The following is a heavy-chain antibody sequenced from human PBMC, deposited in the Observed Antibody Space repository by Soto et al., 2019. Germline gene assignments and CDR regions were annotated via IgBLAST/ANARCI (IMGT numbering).Heavy chain of an antibody. Sequence: SDTLSISCTDSGGSISSYYWSLIRKPPGKGLEWIGYIYYSGSTNYNPSLKSRVTISVDTSKNQFSLKLSSVTAADTAVYYCARASGSYCSSTSCYTGYYYYGMDVWGQGTTVTVSS. J-gene: IGHJ6*02. V-gene: IGHV4-59*07. D-gene: IGHD2-2*02. CDR1: GGSISSYY. CDR2: IYYSGST. CDR3: ARASGSYCSSTSCYTGYYYYGMDV.